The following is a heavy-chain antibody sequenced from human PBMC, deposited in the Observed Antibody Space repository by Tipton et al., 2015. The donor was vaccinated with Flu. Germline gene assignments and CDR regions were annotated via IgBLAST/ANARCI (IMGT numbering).Heavy chain of an antibody. V-gene: IGHV4-34*01. CDR1: GGSFRAYY. J-gene: IGHJ5*02. CDR3: ARRDYSNYVSDPKNWFDP. CDR2: INHSGST. D-gene: IGHD4-11*01. Sequence: TLSLTCAVYGGSFRAYYWSWIRQPPGKGLEWIGEINHSGSTNYNPSLKSRVTISEDRSRNQFSLRLSSVTAADTAVYYCARRDYSNYVSDPKNWFDPWGQGTLVTVSS.